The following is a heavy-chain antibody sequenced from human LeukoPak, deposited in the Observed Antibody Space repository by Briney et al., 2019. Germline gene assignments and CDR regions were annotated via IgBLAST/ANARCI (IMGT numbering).Heavy chain of an antibody. Sequence: ASVKVSCKASGYTFTSYYMHWVRQAPGQGLEWMGIIDPSGGSTSYAQKFQGRVTMTRDTSTSTVYMELSSLRSEDTAVYYCARASDSSGYYAPQHYFDYWGQGTLVTVSS. CDR1: GYTFTSYY. D-gene: IGHD3-22*01. CDR2: IDPSGGST. J-gene: IGHJ4*02. V-gene: IGHV1-46*03. CDR3: ARASDSSGYYAPQHYFDY.